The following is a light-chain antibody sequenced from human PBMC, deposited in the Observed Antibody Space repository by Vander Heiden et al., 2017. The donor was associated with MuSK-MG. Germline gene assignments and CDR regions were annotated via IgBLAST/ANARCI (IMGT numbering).Light chain of an antibody. J-gene: IGKJ2*01. CDR1: QSVSSY. CDR3: QQRSNWPPRET. CDR2: DAS. V-gene: IGKV3-11*01. Sequence: EIVFTQSPATLSLSPGERATLSCSASQSVSSYLAWYQQTPGQAPRLLIYDASNRATGIPARFSGSGSATDFTLTISSLEPEDFAVYYCQQRSNWPPRETFGQGTKLEIK.